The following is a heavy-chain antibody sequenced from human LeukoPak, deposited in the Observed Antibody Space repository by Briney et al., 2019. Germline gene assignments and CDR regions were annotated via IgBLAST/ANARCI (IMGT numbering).Heavy chain of an antibody. Sequence: PGGSLRLSCAASILTFSNHALSWVRQAPGEGLERVSAISNTGSTFYADSVRGRFSISRDNSKSTLYLQMNSLRAEDTAVYYCAARPYGSTDYYWGQGTLVTVSS. CDR2: ISNTGST. V-gene: IGHV3-23*01. CDR3: AARPYGSTDYY. D-gene: IGHD3-22*01. CDR1: ILTFSNHA. J-gene: IGHJ4*02.